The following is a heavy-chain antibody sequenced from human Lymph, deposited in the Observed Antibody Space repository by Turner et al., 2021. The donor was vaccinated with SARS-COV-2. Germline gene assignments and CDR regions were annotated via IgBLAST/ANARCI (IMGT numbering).Heavy chain of an antibody. J-gene: IGHJ4*02. CDR3: ARVEMATISFDY. CDR2: IKQDGSEK. CDR1: VFTFSLYW. V-gene: IGHV3-7*01. Sequence: EVQLVESGGGLVQPGGSLRLSCAASVFTFSLYWMSWVRQAPGKGLEWVANIKQDGSEKDYVDSVKGLFTISRDNAKNSLYLQMNSLRAEDTAVYYCARVEMATISFDYWGQGTLVPVSS.